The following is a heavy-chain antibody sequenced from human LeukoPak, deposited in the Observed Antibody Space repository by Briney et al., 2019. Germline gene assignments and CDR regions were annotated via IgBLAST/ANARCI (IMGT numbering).Heavy chain of an antibody. CDR2: FYTSGSP. Sequence: KPSATLSLTCSVSGGYIGSYFWTWIRQPAGKELEWIGRFYTSGSPNYNPSLQSRVTMSVDTSKSQFSLRLSSVSPADTAVYYCARIGGITYFDYWGQGTVVTVSP. J-gene: IGHJ4*02. CDR3: ARIGGITYFDY. D-gene: IGHD3-16*01. V-gene: IGHV4-4*07. CDR1: GGYIGSYF.